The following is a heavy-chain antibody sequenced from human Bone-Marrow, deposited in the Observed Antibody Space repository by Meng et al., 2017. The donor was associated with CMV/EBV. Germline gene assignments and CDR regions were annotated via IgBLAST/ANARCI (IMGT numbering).Heavy chain of an antibody. D-gene: IGHD6-19*01. Sequence: GESLKISCAASGFTFSSYVFHWVRQATGKGLEWVSAIGTTGDTYYPDSVRGRFSISRENAKSSLYLQMNSLTAGDTAVYYCAKDLFNSRGVDYWGQGTLVTVSS. CDR2: IGTTGDT. CDR1: GFTFSSYV. V-gene: IGHV3-13*01. J-gene: IGHJ4*02. CDR3: AKDLFNSRGVDY.